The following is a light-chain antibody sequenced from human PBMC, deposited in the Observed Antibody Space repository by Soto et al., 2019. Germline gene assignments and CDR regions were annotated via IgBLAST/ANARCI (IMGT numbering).Light chain of an antibody. CDR2: EVT. Sequence: QSALTQPPSASGSPGQSVTISCAGTSNDVGGYDWVSWYQQHPGKAPKLMIYEVTKRPSGVPDRFSGSKSGNTASLTVSGLRTEDEADYYCTSYADNNNYVFGTGTQLTVL. V-gene: IGLV2-8*01. J-gene: IGLJ7*01. CDR3: TSYADNNNYV. CDR1: SNDVGGYDW.